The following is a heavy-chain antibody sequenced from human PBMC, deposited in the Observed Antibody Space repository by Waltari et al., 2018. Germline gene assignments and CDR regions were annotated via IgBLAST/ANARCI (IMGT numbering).Heavy chain of an antibody. CDR3: ARAYYDFWSGRCHFDY. Sequence: QQWGAGLLKPSETLSLTCAVYGGSFSGYYWSWIRQPPGKGLEWIGEINHSGSTNYNPSLKSRVTISVDTSKNQFSLKLSSVTAADTAVYYCARAYYDFWSGRCHFDYWGQGTLVTVSS. D-gene: IGHD3-3*01. V-gene: IGHV4-34*01. J-gene: IGHJ4*02. CDR2: INHSGST. CDR1: GGSFSGYY.